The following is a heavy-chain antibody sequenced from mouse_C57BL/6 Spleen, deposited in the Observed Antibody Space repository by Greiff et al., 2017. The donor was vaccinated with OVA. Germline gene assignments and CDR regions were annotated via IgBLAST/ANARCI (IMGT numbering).Heavy chain of an antibody. CDR1: GYTFTSYW. CDR2: IYPGSGST. Sequence: QVQLQQPGAELVKPGASVKMSCKASGYTFTSYWITWVKQRPGQGLEWIGDIYPGSGSTNYNEKFKSKATLTVDTSSSTAYMQLSSLTSEDSAVYYCARKRGYYYYAMDYWGQGTSVTVSS. V-gene: IGHV1-55*01. CDR3: ARKRGYYYYAMDY. D-gene: IGHD1-1*01. J-gene: IGHJ4*01.